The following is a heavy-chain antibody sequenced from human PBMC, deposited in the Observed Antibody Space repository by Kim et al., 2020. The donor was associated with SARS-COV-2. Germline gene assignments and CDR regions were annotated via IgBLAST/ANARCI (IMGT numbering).Heavy chain of an antibody. CDR3: ARGRYYYDSSGYRDLDY. Sequence: VKGRLTISRDNSKNTLYLQMNSLRAEDTAVYYCARGRYYYDSSGYRDLDYWGQGTLVTVSS. J-gene: IGHJ4*02. V-gene: IGHV3-30*07. D-gene: IGHD3-22*01.